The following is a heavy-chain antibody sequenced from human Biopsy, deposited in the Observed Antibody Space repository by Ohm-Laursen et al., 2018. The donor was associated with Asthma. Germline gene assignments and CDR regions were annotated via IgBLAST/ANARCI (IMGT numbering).Heavy chain of an antibody. V-gene: IGHV4-4*02. CDR2: IYHLGNA. D-gene: IGHD3-22*01. Sequence: PSQTLSLTCDVSGGSISVSNWWSWVRQPPGRGLEWIGQIYHLGNANYNPSLKSRVTMSVDKSKNQFSLKLTSVTAADTAVYFCARRWRSYGSSNYYLDQWGQGTLVTVSS. CDR3: ARRWRSYGSSNYYLDQ. J-gene: IGHJ4*02. CDR1: GGSISVSNW.